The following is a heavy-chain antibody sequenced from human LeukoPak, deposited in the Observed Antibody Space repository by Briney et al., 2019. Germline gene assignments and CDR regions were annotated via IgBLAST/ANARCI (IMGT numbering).Heavy chain of an antibody. CDR1: GFTFDDYG. J-gene: IGHJ4*02. CDR3: ARDYSSGWYSISEPNFDY. D-gene: IGHD6-19*01. CDR2: INWNGGST. V-gene: IGHV3-20*04. Sequence: GGSLRLSCAASGFTFDDYGMSWVRQAPGKGLEWVSGINWNGGSTGYADSVKGRFTISRDNAKNSLYLQMNSLRAEDTALYYCARDYSSGWYSISEPNFDYWGQGTLVTVSS.